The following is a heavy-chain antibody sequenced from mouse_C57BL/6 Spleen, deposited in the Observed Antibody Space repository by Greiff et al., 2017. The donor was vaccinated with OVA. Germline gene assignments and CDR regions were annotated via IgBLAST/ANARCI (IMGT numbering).Heavy chain of an antibody. CDR2: INPSSGYT. CDR1: GYTFTSYT. J-gene: IGHJ4*01. CDR3: ARSGYGEYYYAMDY. V-gene: IGHV1-4*01. Sequence: QVQLQQSGAELARPGASVKMSCKASGYTFTSYTMHWVKQRPGQGLEWIGYINPSSGYTKYNQKFKDKATLTADKSSSTDYMQLSSLTSEDSAVYYCARSGYGEYYYAMDYWGQGTSVTVSS. D-gene: IGHD2-2*01.